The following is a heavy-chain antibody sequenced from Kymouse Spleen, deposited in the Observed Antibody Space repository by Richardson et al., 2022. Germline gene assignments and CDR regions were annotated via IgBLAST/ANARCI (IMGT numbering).Heavy chain of an antibody. CDR1: GGSISSSNW. CDR2: IYHSGST. V-gene: IGHV4-4*02. CDR3: AFQGGGMVRGVPYYYYYGMDV. J-gene: IGHJ6*02. D-gene: IGHD3-10*01. Sequence: QVQLQESGPGLVKPSGTLSLTCAVSGGSISSSNWWSWVRQPPGKGLEWIGEIYHSGSTNYNPSLKSRVTISVDKSKNQFSLKLSSVTAADTAVYYCAFQGGGMVRGVPYYYYYGMDVWGQGTTVTVSS.